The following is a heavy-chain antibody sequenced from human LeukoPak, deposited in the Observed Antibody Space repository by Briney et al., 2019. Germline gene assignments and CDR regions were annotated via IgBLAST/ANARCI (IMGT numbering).Heavy chain of an antibody. V-gene: IGHV3-30*02. CDR1: GFTFSSYG. Sequence: GGSLRLSCAASGFTFSSYGMHWVRQAPGKGLEWVAFIRYDGSNKYYADSVKGRFTISRDNSKNTLYLQMNSLRAEDTAVYYCARAHYYDSSGYYLTGGAWFDPWGQGTLVTVSS. J-gene: IGHJ5*02. CDR3: ARAHYYDSSGYYLTGGAWFDP. D-gene: IGHD3-22*01. CDR2: IRYDGSNK.